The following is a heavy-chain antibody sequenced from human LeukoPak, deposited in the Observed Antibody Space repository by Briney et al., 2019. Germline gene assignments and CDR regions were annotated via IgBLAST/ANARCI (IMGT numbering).Heavy chain of an antibody. CDR2: IFYSGST. CDR1: GGSSSRLY. Sequence: SETLSLTCTVAGGSSSRLYWNWMRDPPGEGVEWIWYIFYSGSTRYNPAVKSRVTISIDTAKNQFSLKLTNVTAADTAVYYCARDTSIIWSGRAFDIWGQGRMVTVSS. CDR3: ARDTSIIWSGRAFDI. V-gene: IGHV4-59*11. J-gene: IGHJ3*02. D-gene: IGHD6-13*01.